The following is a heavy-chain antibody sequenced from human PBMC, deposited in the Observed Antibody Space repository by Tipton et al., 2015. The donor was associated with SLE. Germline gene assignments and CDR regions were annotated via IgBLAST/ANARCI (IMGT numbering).Heavy chain of an antibody. D-gene: IGHD6-13*01. J-gene: IGHJ4*02. Sequence: SLRLSCAASGFTFSGYSMNWVRQAPGKGLEWVSSVSSSSFHIYYADSVKGRFTISRDNSKNTLYLQMNSLRAEDTAVYYCARVIAAAGVEDFDYWGQGTLVTVSS. CDR1: GFTFSGYS. CDR2: VSSSSFHI. V-gene: IGHV3-21*01. CDR3: ARVIAAAGVEDFDY.